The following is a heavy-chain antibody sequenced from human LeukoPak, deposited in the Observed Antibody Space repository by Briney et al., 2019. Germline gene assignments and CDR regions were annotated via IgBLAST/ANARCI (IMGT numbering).Heavy chain of an antibody. CDR2: ISYIGRT. D-gene: IGHD4-17*01. V-gene: IGHV4-59*11. Sequence: SETLSLTCAVSDDSFSSHYWTWIRQPPGKGLEWIGYISYIGRTNYNPSLKSRVTISIDTSKNQFSLKLTSVTAADTAVYYCARDLVTVTKGFDIWGQGTMVSVTS. CDR1: DDSFSSHY. CDR3: ARDLVTVTKGFDI. J-gene: IGHJ3*02.